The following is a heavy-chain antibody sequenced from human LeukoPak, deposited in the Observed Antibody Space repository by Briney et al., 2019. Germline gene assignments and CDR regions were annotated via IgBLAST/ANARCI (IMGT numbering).Heavy chain of an antibody. V-gene: IGHV3-21*06. CDR1: GFTLSTYS. CDR3: ARGAHASDY. CDR2: ISRSGNSI. D-gene: IGHD1-26*01. Sequence: PGGSLRLSCAASGFTLSTYSMNWVRQAPGKGLEWVSSISRSGNSIYYANSVKGRFTISRDNAKNSLYLQMNSLRDEDTAVYYCARGAHASDYWGQGTLVTVSS. J-gene: IGHJ4*02.